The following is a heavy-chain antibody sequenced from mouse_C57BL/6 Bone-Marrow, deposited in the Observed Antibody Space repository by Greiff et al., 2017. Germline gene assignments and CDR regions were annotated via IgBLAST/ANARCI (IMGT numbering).Heavy chain of an antibody. V-gene: IGHV1-55*01. CDR3: ARAYYSNYGYFDV. CDR2: IYPGSGST. D-gene: IGHD2-5*01. Sequence: VQLQQPGAELVKPGASVKMSCKASGYTFTSYWITWVKQRPGQGLEWIGDIYPGSGSTNYNEKFKSKATLTVDSSASTAYMQLSSLTSEDSAVYYCARAYYSNYGYFDVWGTGTTVTVSS. J-gene: IGHJ1*03. CDR1: GYTFTSYW.